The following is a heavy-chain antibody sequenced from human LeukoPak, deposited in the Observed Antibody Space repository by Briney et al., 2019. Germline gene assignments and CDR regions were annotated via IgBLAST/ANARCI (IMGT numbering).Heavy chain of an antibody. CDR3: APPLTTVTTFDY. J-gene: IGHJ4*02. D-gene: IGHD4-11*01. V-gene: IGHV4-34*01. Sequence: SETLSLTCAVYGGSFSGYYWSWIRQPPGKGLEWIGEINHSGSTNYNPSPKSRVTISVDTSKNQFSLKLSSVTAADTAVYYCAPPLTTVTTFDYWGQGTLVTVSS. CDR1: GGSFSGYY. CDR2: INHSGST.